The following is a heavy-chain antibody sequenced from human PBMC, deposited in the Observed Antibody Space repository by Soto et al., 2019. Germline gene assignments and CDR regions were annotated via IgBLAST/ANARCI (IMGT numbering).Heavy chain of an antibody. J-gene: IGHJ3*02. CDR3: ARDRGVSSGHTLEYAFES. CDR2: IYHSGST. Sequence: QVQLKESGPGLVKPSETLSLTCLVSGGSMINYYWSWIRQPPGKGPEWIGYIYHSGSTEYNPSFKSRVTISVDTSKNQFSLRLRPVTAADTAVYYCARDRGVSSGHTLEYAFESWGQGTTVTDSS. D-gene: IGHD3-22*01. V-gene: IGHV4-59*01. CDR1: GGSMINYY.